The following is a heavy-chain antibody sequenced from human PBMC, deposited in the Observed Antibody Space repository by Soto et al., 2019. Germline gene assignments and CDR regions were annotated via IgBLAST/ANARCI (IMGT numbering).Heavy chain of an antibody. D-gene: IGHD6-13*01. Sequence: ESGGGVVQPGRSLRLSCAASGFTFSSYAMHWVRQAPGKGLEWVAVISYDGSNKYYADSVKGRFTISRDNSKNTLYLQMNSLRAEDTAVYYCARDRIRAAAGKVGSLYYYGMDVWGQGTTVTVSS. J-gene: IGHJ6*02. CDR2: ISYDGSNK. V-gene: IGHV3-30-3*01. CDR1: GFTFSSYA. CDR3: ARDRIRAAAGKVGSLYYYGMDV.